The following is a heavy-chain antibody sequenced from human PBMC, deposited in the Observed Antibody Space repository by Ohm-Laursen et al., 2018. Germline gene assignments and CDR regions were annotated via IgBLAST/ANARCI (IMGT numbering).Heavy chain of an antibody. CDR2: IYSGGST. CDR3: VMTAMGVDY. Sequence: SLRLSCAASGFTFSSYAMSWVRQAPGKGLEWVSVIYSGGSTYYADSVKGRFTISRDNSKNTLYLQMNSLRAEDTAVYYGVMTAMGVDYWGQGTLVTVSS. D-gene: IGHD2-21*02. V-gene: IGHV3-53*01. CDR1: GFTFSSYA. J-gene: IGHJ4*02.